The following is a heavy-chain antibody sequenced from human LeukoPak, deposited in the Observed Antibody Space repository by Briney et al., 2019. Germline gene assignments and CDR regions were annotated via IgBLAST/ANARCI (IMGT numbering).Heavy chain of an antibody. J-gene: IGHJ4*02. CDR1: GYTFTGYY. CDR3: VRTPPNWGADY. D-gene: IGHD7-27*01. Sequence: ASVKVYCKASGYTFTGYYMHWVRQAPGQGLEWMGWINPNSGGTNYAQKFQGWVTMTRDTSISTAYMELSRLRSDDTAVYFCVRTPPNWGADYWGQGTLVTVSS. V-gene: IGHV1-2*04. CDR2: INPNSGGT.